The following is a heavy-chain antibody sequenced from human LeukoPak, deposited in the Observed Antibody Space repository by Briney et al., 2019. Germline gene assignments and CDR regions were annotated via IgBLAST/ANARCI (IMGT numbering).Heavy chain of an antibody. CDR3: TRDRAYYYDSSGYFIDY. Sequence: GGSLGLSCTASGFTFGDYAMSWVRQAPGKGLEWVGFIRSKAYGGTTEYAASVKGRFTISRDDSKSIAYLQMNSLKTEDTAVYYCTRDRAYYYDSSGYFIDYWGQGTLVTVSS. V-gene: IGHV3-49*04. CDR2: IRSKAYGGTT. J-gene: IGHJ4*02. CDR1: GFTFGDYA. D-gene: IGHD3-22*01.